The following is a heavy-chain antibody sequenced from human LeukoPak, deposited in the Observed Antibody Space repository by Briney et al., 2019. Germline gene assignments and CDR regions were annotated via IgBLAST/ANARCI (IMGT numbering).Heavy chain of an antibody. CDR3: TKGCALVFYGAGSLFDY. CDR2: ISGSADRT. CDR1: GLTFSSYA. V-gene: IGHV3-23*01. Sequence: PGGSLRLSCAASGLTFSSYAMSWVRLAPGKGLEWVSGISGSADRTYYADSVKGRFTIYRDNFQNTLSLQMNSLRAEDTAVYYCTKGCALVFYGAGSLFDYWGQGTLVTVSS. D-gene: IGHD3-10*01. J-gene: IGHJ4*02.